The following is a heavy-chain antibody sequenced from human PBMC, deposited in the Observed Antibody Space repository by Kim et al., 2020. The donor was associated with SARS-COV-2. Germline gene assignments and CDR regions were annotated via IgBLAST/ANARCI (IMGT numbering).Heavy chain of an antibody. Sequence: GGSLRLSCAASGFTFSSYSMNWVRQAPGKGLEWVSSISSSSSYIYYADSVKGRFTISRDNAKNSLYLQMNSLRAEDTAVYYCARDSTGAAGKGYFDYWGQGTLVTVSS. D-gene: IGHD6-13*01. V-gene: IGHV3-21*01. J-gene: IGHJ4*02. CDR2: ISSSSSYI. CDR1: GFTFSSYS. CDR3: ARDSTGAAGKGYFDY.